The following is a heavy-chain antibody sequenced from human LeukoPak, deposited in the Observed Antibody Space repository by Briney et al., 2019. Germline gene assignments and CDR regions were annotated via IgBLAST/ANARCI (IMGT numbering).Heavy chain of an antibody. CDR2: IYTSGST. Sequence: SETLSLTCTVSGGSISSYYWSWIRQPAGKGLEWIGRIYTSGSTNYNPFLKSRVTMSVDTSKNQFSLKLSSVTAADTAVYYCARDLDDYGDYYFDYWGQGTLVTVSS. V-gene: IGHV4-4*07. J-gene: IGHJ4*02. CDR1: GGSISSYY. D-gene: IGHD4-17*01. CDR3: ARDLDDYGDYYFDY.